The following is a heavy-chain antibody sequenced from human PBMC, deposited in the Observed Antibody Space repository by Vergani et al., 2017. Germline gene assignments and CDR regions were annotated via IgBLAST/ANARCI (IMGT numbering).Heavy chain of an antibody. CDR1: GGPFSSYA. CDR2: IIPIFGTA. Sequence: QVQLVQSGAEVKKPGSSVKVSCKASGGPFSSYAISWVRQAPGQGLEWMGGIIPIFGTANYAQKFQGRVTITADESTSTAYMELSSLRSEDTAVYYCARDRLRGYYYDSSGYFLDYWGQGTLVTVSS. CDR3: ARDRLRGYYYDSSGYFLDY. V-gene: IGHV1-69*01. D-gene: IGHD3-22*01. J-gene: IGHJ4*02.